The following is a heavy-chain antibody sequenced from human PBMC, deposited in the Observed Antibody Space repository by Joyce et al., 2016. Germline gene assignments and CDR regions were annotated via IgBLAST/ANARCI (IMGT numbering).Heavy chain of an antibody. D-gene: IGHD3-3*01. CDR1: GGSFSDYS. CDR2: INHGGGT. Sequence: QVQLQQWGAGLLKPSETLSLTCAVYGGSFSDYSWSWIRQPPGKGLEWIGEINHGGGTNHKPSLRSRVTISVDTSKMQFSLELSSVTAADTAVYYCARGGWSGYYRGVCVDYWGQGTLVTVSS. V-gene: IGHV4-34*01. CDR3: ARGGWSGYYRGVCVDY. J-gene: IGHJ4*02.